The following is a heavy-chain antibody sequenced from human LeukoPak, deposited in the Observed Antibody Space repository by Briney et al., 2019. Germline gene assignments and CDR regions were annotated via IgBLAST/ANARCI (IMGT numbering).Heavy chain of an antibody. CDR3: AKDGVEYIRGSSGFYEDY. J-gene: IGHJ4*02. V-gene: IGHV3-30*18. CDR2: ISYDGSNI. Sequence: GGSLRLSCAASGFTFSSYGMHWVRQAPGKGLEWVAVISYDGSNINYADSVKGRFTISRDNSKSTLYLQMNSLRAEDTAVYYCAKDGVEYIRGSSGFYEDYWGQGTLVTVSS. CDR1: GFTFSSYG. D-gene: IGHD3-22*01.